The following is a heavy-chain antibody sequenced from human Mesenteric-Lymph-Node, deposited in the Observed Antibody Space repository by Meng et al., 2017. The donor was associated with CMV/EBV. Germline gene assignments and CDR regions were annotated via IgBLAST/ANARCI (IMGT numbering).Heavy chain of an antibody. CDR3: AREGLGIAAAGTDY. D-gene: IGHD6-13*01. CDR1: GGSFSGYY. J-gene: IGHJ4*02. CDR2: IYYSGST. Sequence: SETLSLTCAVYGGSFSGYYWSWIRQPPGKGLEWIGYIYYSGSTNYNPSLKSRVTISVDTSKNQFSLKLSSVTAADTAVYYCAREGLGIAAAGTDYWGQGTLVTVSS. V-gene: IGHV4-59*01.